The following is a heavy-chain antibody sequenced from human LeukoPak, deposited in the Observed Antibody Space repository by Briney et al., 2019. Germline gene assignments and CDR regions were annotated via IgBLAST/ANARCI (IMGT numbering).Heavy chain of an antibody. CDR2: IYYSGST. CDR3: ARRKGAYSYYYYYMDV. CDR1: GGSISSSSYY. V-gene: IGHV4-39*01. D-gene: IGHD4/OR15-4a*01. Sequence: SETLSLTCTVSGGSISSSSYYWGWIRQPPGKGLEWIGSIYYSGSTYYNPSLKSRVTISVDTSKNQFSLKLSSVTAADTAVYYCARRKGAYSYYYYYMDVWGKGAPVTVSS. J-gene: IGHJ6*03.